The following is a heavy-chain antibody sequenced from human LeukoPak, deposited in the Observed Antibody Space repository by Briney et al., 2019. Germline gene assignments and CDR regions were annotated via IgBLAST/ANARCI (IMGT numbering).Heavy chain of an antibody. D-gene: IGHD5-12*01. V-gene: IGHV1-69*06. Sequence: ASVKVSCKASGGTFSSYAISWVRQAPGQGLEWVGGIIPIFGTANYAQKFQGRVTITADKSTSTAYMELSSLRSEDTAVYYCARVRESGYDFDYWGQGTLVTVSS. CDR1: GGTFSSYA. CDR2: IIPIFGTA. CDR3: ARVRESGYDFDY. J-gene: IGHJ4*02.